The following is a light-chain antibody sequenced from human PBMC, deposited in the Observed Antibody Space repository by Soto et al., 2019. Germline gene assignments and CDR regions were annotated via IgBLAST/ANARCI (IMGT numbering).Light chain of an antibody. V-gene: IGKV3-11*01. CDR3: QQRGNWPRTWA. J-gene: IGKJ1*01. CDR1: QSIDTN. CDR2: DAS. Sequence: EMVLTQSPATLSVSPGGRATLSCKASQSIDTNLGWYQQKPGQVPRLLIYDASLRATGIPARFTGSGSGTDFTLTISSLEPEDFAVYYCQQRGNWPRTWAFGQGTKVDIK.